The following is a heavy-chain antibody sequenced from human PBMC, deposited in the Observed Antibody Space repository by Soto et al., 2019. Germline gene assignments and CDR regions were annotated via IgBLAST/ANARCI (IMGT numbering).Heavy chain of an antibody. D-gene: IGHD5-12*01. V-gene: IGHV1-69*08. CDR3: ARDSPIGSTFSGYDAIDS. CDR2: TIPLLNVA. J-gene: IGHJ4*02. CDR1: GGTFSTST. Sequence: QVQLVQSGAEVKKPGSSVKASCKASGGTFSTSTFTWVRQAPGQGLEWMGRTIPLLNVADYAQDFQGRLTITADKSTSTAYKELTSLTSKDTAVYYCARDSPIGSTFSGYDAIDSWGQGTLVTVSS.